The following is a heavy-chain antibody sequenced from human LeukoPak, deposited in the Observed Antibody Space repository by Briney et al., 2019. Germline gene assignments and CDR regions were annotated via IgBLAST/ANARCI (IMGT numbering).Heavy chain of an antibody. CDR1: GFTVSSNY. J-gene: IGHJ4*02. V-gene: IGHV3-66*02. CDR3: ARGVTGNYDFWSGYYPLFDY. D-gene: IGHD3-3*01. CDR2: IYSGGST. Sequence: GESLRLSCAASGFTVSSNYMSWVRQAPGKGLEWVSVIYSGGSTYYADSVKGRFTISRDNSKNTLYLQMNSLRAEDTAVYYCARGVTGNYDFWSGYYPLFDYWGQGTLVTVSS.